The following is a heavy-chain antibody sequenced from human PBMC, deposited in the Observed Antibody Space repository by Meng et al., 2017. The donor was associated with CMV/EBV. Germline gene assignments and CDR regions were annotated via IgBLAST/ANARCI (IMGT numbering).Heavy chain of an antibody. V-gene: IGHV1-2*02. CDR2: INPNSGGT. J-gene: IGHJ4*02. D-gene: IGHD6-19*01. CDR3: AREGEEGAVAVGPYYFDY. Sequence: ASVKVSCKASGYTFTGYYMHWVRQAPGQGLEWMGWINPNSGGTNYAQKFQGRVTMTRDTSISTAYMELSRLRSDDTAVYYCAREGEEGAVAVGPYYFDYWGQGTLVTVSS. CDR1: GYTFTGYY.